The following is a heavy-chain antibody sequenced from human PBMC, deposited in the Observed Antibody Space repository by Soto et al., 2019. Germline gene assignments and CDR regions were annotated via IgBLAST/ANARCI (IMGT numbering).Heavy chain of an antibody. V-gene: IGHV3-48*02. Sequence: GGSLRLSCAASGFTFSSYSMNWVRQAPGKGLEWVSYISSSSSTIYYADSVKGRFTISRDNAKNSLYLQMNSLRDEDTAVYYCARDRDSSGYYPGAFDIWGQGTMVTVSS. CDR3: ARDRDSSGYYPGAFDI. J-gene: IGHJ3*02. CDR1: GFTFSSYS. CDR2: ISSSSSTI. D-gene: IGHD3-22*01.